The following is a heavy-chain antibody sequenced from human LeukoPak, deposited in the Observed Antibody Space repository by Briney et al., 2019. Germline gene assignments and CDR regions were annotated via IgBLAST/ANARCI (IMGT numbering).Heavy chain of an antibody. CDR1: GGSISSRSYY. CDR2: VHYDGRT. D-gene: IGHD3-10*01. Sequence: SETLSLTCTVSGGSISSRSYYWGWTRQSPGKGLEWIGAVHYDGRTFYHPSLKSRVTISVDTSKNQVSLRLSSVTAADTAVYYCVREEYYYGSGNGFDYWGQGTLVTVSS. V-gene: IGHV4-39*07. CDR3: VREEYYYGSGNGFDY. J-gene: IGHJ4*02.